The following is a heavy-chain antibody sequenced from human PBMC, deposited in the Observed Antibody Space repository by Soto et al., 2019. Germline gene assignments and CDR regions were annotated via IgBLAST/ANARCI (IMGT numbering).Heavy chain of an antibody. D-gene: IGHD5-18*01. CDR1: GYTFTSYA. Sequence: ASVKVSCKASGYTFTSYAMHWVRQAPGQRLEWMGWINAGNGNTKYSQKFQGRVTITRDTSASTAYMELSSLRSEDTAVYYCAKAQVRYSYGHRAFFGYWGQGTLVTVSS. CDR2: INAGNGNT. CDR3: AKAQVRYSYGHRAFFGY. J-gene: IGHJ4*02. V-gene: IGHV1-3*01.